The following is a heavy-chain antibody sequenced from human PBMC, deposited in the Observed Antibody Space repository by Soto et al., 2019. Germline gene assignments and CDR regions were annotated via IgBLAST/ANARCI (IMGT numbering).Heavy chain of an antibody. D-gene: IGHD3-10*01. CDR3: ARKVSGSTGRPDLWYFDL. CDR1: GFTFSGYA. V-gene: IGHV3-23*01. CDR2: SSGGGDAT. Sequence: EVQLLDSGGGLVQPGGSLRLSCAASGFTFSGYALTWVRQAPGKGLEWVSASSGGGDATFYADSVKGRFTISRDNSKNTLYLQMNTLRAEDTAVYYCARKVSGSTGRPDLWYFDLWGRGTLGTVSS. J-gene: IGHJ2*01.